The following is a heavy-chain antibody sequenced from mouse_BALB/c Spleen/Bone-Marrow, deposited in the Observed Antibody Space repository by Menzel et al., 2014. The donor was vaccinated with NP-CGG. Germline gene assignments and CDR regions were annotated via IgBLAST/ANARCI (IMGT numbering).Heavy chain of an antibody. CDR1: GYTFTDYE. D-gene: IGHD2-12*01. CDR2: IDPETGGT. CDR3: TRWDGWPARDSYGYYAMDY. V-gene: IGHV1-15*01. J-gene: IGHJ4*01. Sequence: QVQLQQSGAELVRPGASVTLSCKASGYTFTDYEMHWVKQTPVHGLEWIGAIDPETGGTAYNQKFKGKATLTADKSSSTAYMERRSLTSEDSAVYYCTRWDGWPARDSYGYYAMDYWGQGTSVTVSS.